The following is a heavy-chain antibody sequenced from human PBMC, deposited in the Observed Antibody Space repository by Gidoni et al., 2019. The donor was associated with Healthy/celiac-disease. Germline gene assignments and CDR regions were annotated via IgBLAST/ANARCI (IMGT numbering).Heavy chain of an antibody. CDR3: ARSTSGYYDSSGQDCGY. CDR1: GYTFTSYY. D-gene: IGHD3-22*01. Sequence: QVQLVQSGAEVKKPGASVKVSCKAAGYTFTSYYMHWVRQAPGQGLEWMGIINPSGGSTSYAQNFQGRVTMTRDTSTSTVYMELSSLRSEDTAVYYCARSTSGYYDSSGQDCGYWGQGTLVTVSS. V-gene: IGHV1-46*01. J-gene: IGHJ4*02. CDR2: INPSGGST.